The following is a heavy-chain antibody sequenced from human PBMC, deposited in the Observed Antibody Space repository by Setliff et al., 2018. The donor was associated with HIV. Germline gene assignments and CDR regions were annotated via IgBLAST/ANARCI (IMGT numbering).Heavy chain of an antibody. D-gene: IGHD2-15*01. Sequence: GGSLRLSCAASGFTFSSYALHWVRQAPGKGLEWVAVISHDGTNRFYSDSVKGRFTISRDKSESTLYLQMNSLRGEDTAIYYCARGVVVAAHNWFDPWGQGTLVTV. CDR3: ARGVVVAAHNWFDP. J-gene: IGHJ5*02. CDR2: ISHDGTNR. CDR1: GFTFSSYA. V-gene: IGHV3-30*04.